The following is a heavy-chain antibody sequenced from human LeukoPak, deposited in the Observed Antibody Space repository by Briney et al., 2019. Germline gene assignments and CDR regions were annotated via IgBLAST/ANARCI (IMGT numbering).Heavy chain of an antibody. CDR2: ISGSGGST. CDR3: ARDPVDIVVVTATKDYYGMDV. D-gene: IGHD2-21*02. CDR1: GCTFSRHA. J-gene: IGHJ6*02. V-gene: IGHV3-23*01. Sequence: GGSLRLSCAASGCTFSRHAMSWVRQAPGKGLEWVSAISGSGGSTYYADSVKGRFTISRDNSKNTLYLQMNSLRAEDTAVYYCARDPVDIVVVTATKDYYGMDVWGQGTTVTVSS.